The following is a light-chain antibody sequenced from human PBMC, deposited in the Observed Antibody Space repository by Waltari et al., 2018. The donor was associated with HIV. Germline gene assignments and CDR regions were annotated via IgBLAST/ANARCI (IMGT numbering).Light chain of an antibody. CDR1: ALPKRY. Sequence: SYELTQPPSVSVSPGQTAEITCSGDALPKRYSYWYRQKTGQAPVLVIYKDTKRPSGIPGRFSGSTSGTKVTLTISGVRTEDEADYYCQSVDDGGTHVVFGGGTKLTVL. V-gene: IGLV3-25*03. CDR2: KDT. J-gene: IGLJ2*01. CDR3: QSVDDGGTHVV.